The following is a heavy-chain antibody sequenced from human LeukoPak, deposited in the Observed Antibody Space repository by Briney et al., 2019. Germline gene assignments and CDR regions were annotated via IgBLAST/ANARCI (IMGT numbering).Heavy chain of an antibody. J-gene: IGHJ5*02. CDR2: IKTKAYGETT. CDR3: RPEFGLHWDP. Sequence: GGSLRLSCTGSGFIFGDCAMSWFRQAPGKGLEWVSFIKTKAYGETTYYAASVKDRFTISRDDSKSIAYLQMNSLKSEDTAVYYCRPEFGLHWDPWGRGTLVTVSS. CDR1: GFIFGDCA. V-gene: IGHV3-49*03. D-gene: IGHD1-14*01.